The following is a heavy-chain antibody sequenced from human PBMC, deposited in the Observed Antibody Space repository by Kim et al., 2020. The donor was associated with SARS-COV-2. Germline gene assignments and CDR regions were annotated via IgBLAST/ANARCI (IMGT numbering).Heavy chain of an antibody. CDR1: GGSISSYY. V-gene: IGHV4-59*13. CDR3: ARASSYYVIDY. D-gene: IGHD1-26*01. J-gene: IGHJ4*02. Sequence: SETLSLTCTVSGGSISSYYWSWVRQPPGKGLEWIGYIFNSGSTNYNPSLKSRVTISVDTSKNQFSLKLSSVTAADTALYYCARASSYYVIDYSGQGTLVTVSS. CDR2: IFNSGST.